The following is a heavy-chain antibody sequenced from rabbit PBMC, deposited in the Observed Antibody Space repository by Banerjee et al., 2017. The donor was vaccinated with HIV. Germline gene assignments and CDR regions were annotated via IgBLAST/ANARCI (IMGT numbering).Heavy chain of an antibody. V-gene: IGHV1S40*01. J-gene: IGHJ4*01. D-gene: IGHD8-1*01. CDR3: ARGVDGDSTYYRL. CDR2: IADSSGST. Sequence: LEWIACIADSSGSTAYASWAIGRFTISKTSSTTVTLQMTSLTAADTATYFCARGVDGDSTYYRLWGPGTLVTVS.